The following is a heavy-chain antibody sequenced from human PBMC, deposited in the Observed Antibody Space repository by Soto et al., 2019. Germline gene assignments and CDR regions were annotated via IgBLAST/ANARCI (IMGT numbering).Heavy chain of an antibody. CDR1: GYTFTSYY. D-gene: IGHD3-22*01. CDR3: ARYDYDNNIYSIDY. Sequence: GASVKVSCKASGYTFTSYYMHWVRQVPGQGLEWMGIINPSGGSTSYAQKFQGRVTMTRDKSKNQFSLKLSSVTAADTAVYYCARYDYDNNIYSIDYWGQGALVTVSS. J-gene: IGHJ4*02. V-gene: IGHV1-46*01. CDR2: INPSGGST.